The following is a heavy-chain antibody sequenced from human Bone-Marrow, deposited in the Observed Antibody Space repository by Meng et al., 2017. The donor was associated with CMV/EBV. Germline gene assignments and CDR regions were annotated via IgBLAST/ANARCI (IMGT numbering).Heavy chain of an antibody. Sequence: GGSLRLSCAASGFTFSSYGIHWVRQAPGKGLEWVAFIRYDGSNKYYADSVKGRFTISRDNSKNTLYLQMNSLRAEDTAVYYCAKDHQYCSTTSCYKEGDYFDYWGQGTLVTVSS. CDR2: IRYDGSNK. V-gene: IGHV3-30*02. CDR3: AKDHQYCSTTSCYKEGDYFDY. D-gene: IGHD2-2*02. CDR1: GFTFSSYG. J-gene: IGHJ4*02.